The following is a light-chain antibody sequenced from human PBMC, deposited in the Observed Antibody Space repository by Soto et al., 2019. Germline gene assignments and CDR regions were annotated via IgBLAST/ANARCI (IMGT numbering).Light chain of an antibody. J-gene: IGKJ1*01. V-gene: IGKV1-5*03. Sequence: DIQMTQSPSTLSASVGDRVTITCRASQNINSWLAWYQQKPGKAPNLLIYKASSLESGVPSRFSGSGSGTEFTLTISSLQPDDFATYYCQQHNSYSWTFGQGTKVEIK. CDR1: QNINSW. CDR2: KAS. CDR3: QQHNSYSWT.